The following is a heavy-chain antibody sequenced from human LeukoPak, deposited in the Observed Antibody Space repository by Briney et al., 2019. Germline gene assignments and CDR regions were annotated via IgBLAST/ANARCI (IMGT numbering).Heavy chain of an antibody. J-gene: IGHJ6*02. Sequence: GGSLRLSCVASGFTFSSFSMSWVRQAPGTGLERVATIKQDGSDKDYVDSVKGRFSISRDNAINSLFLQMNSLRAEDTALYYCARDGGAGVVVVAAALYGMDVWGQGTTVTVSS. V-gene: IGHV3-7*01. D-gene: IGHD2-15*01. CDR3: ARDGGAGVVVVAAALYGMDV. CDR2: IKQDGSDK. CDR1: GFTFSSFS.